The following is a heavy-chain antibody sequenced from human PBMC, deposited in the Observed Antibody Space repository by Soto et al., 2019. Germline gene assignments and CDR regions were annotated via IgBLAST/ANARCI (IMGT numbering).Heavy chain of an antibody. D-gene: IGHD2-2*01. J-gene: IGHJ6*02. CDR3: ASWGSTSCLSCYYYGMDV. V-gene: IGHV5-10-1*01. CDR2: IDPSDSYT. Sequence: GESLKISCKGSGYSFTSYWISWVRQMPGKGLEWMGRIDPSDSYTNYSPSSQGHVTISADKSISTAYLQWSSLKASDTAMYYCASWGSTSCLSCYYYGMDVWGRGTTVTVSS. CDR1: GYSFTSYW.